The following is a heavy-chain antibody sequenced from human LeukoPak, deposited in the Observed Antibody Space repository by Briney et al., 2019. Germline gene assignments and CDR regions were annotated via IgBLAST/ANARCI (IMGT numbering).Heavy chain of an antibody. V-gene: IGHV4-59*01. Sequence: SETLSLTCTVSGGSISSYYWSWIRQPPGKGLEWIGYIYYSGSTNYNPSLKSRVTISVDTSKNQFSLKLSSVTAADTAVYYCTRSANDAFDIWGQGTMVTVSS. CDR1: GGSISSYY. J-gene: IGHJ3*02. CDR3: TRSANDAFDI. D-gene: IGHD6-25*01. CDR2: IYYSGST.